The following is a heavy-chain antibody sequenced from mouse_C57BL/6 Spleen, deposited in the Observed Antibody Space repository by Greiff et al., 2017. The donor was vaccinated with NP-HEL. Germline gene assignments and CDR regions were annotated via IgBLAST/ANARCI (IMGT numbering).Heavy chain of an antibody. J-gene: IGHJ2*01. D-gene: IGHD1-1*01. Sequence: QVQLQHSGPELVKPGASVKLSCKASGYTFTSYDINWVKQRPGQGLEWIGWIYPRDGSTKYNEKFKGKATLTVDTSSSTAYMELHSLTSEDSAVYFCARSGDYYGSSYLFDYWGQGTTLTVSS. CDR3: ARSGDYYGSSYLFDY. CDR1: GYTFTSYD. CDR2: IYPRDGST. V-gene: IGHV1-85*01.